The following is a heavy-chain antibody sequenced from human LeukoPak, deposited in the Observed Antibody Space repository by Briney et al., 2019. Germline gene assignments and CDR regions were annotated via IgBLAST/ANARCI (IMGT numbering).Heavy chain of an antibody. J-gene: IGHJ4*02. CDR3: ARRYCSGGSCYKDY. Sequence: GGSLRLSCAASGFTFSSYWMSWVRQAPGKGLEWVANIKQDGSGKYHVDSVKGRFTISRDNAKNSLYLQMNSLRAEDTAVYYCARRYCSGGSCYKDYWGQGTLVTVSS. V-gene: IGHV3-7*03. D-gene: IGHD2-15*01. CDR2: IKQDGSGK. CDR1: GFTFSSYW.